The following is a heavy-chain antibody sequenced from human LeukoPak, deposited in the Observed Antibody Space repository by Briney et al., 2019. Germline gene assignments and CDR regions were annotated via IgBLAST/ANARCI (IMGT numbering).Heavy chain of an antibody. D-gene: IGHD3-22*01. CDR1: GGSISSGSYY. J-gene: IGHJ4*02. CDR3: ARSLGYYYDSSGQYFDY. CDR2: IYTSGST. V-gene: IGHV4-61*02. Sequence: PSETLSLTCTVSGGSISSGSYYWSWIRQPAGKGLEWIGRIYTSGSTNYNPSLKSRVTISVGTSKNQFSLKLSSVTAADTAVYYCARSLGYYYDSSGQYFDYWGQGTLVTVSS.